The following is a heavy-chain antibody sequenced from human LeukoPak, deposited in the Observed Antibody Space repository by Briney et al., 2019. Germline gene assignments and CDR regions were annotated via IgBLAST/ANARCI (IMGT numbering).Heavy chain of an antibody. Sequence: GGSLRLSCAASGFTFSSDWTSCVRQAPGKGLEWVANIKQDGSEKYYVDSVKGRFTISRDNAKNSLYLQMNSLRAEDTAVYYCARDYYYGSGRLGYMDVWGKGTTVTVSS. CDR2: IKQDGSEK. V-gene: IGHV3-7*01. J-gene: IGHJ6*03. CDR3: ARDYYYGSGRLGYMDV. D-gene: IGHD3-10*01. CDR1: GFTFSSDW.